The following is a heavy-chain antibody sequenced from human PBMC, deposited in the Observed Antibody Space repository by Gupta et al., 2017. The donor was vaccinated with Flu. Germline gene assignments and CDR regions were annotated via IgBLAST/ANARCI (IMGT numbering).Heavy chain of an antibody. J-gene: IGHJ5*02. CDR3: ARMSSIAARSGFGAWFDP. CDR2: IFSNDEK. Sequence: QVTLKESGPVLVKPTETLTLTCTVSGFSLSNARMGVSWIRQPPGKALEWLAHIFSNDEKSYSTSLKSRLTISKDTSKSQVVLTMTNMDPVDTATYYCARMSSIAARSGFGAWFDPWGQGTLVTVSS. D-gene: IGHD6-6*01. V-gene: IGHV2-26*01. CDR1: GFSLSNARMG.